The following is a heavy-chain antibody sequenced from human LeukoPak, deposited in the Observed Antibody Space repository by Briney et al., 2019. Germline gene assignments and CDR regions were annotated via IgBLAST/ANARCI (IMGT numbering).Heavy chain of an antibody. D-gene: IGHD3-10*01. V-gene: IGHV4-34*01. CDR3: ASSGAGNWFDP. Sequence: SETLSLTCAVYGGSFSGYYWSWIRQPPGKGLEWIGEIKHSGSTNYNPSLKSRVTISVDTSKNQFSLKLSSVTAADTAVYYCASSGAGNWFDPWGQGTLVTVSS. CDR1: GGSFSGYY. J-gene: IGHJ5*02. CDR2: IKHSGST.